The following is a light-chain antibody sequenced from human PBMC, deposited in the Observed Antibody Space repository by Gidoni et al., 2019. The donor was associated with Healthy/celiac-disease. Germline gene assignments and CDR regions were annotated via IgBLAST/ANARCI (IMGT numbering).Light chain of an antibody. J-gene: IGKJ1*01. CDR1: QSISSY. Sequence: DIHITQSTSSLSASVGDRVTITCRASQSISSYLNWYQHKPGKAPKLLIYAASSLQSGVPSRFSGSGSGTDFTLTISSLQPEDFATYYCQQSYSTLWTFGQGTKVEIK. CDR2: AAS. CDR3: QQSYSTLWT. V-gene: IGKV1-39*01.